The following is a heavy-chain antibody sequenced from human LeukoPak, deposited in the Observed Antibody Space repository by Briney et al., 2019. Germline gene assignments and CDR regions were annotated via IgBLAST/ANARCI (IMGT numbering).Heavy chain of an antibody. D-gene: IGHD2-2*02. CDR1: GYTFTSYG. J-gene: IGHJ5*02. CDR3: ARDVEDIVVVPAAIPSWFDP. V-gene: IGHV1-18*01. CDR2: VSAYNGNT. Sequence: VKVSCKASGYTFTSYGISGVRQAPGQGLEWMGWVSAYNGNTNYAQKLQGRVTMTTDTSTSTAYMELRSLSADDTAVYYCARDVEDIVVVPAAIPSWFDPWGPGTRVTVSS.